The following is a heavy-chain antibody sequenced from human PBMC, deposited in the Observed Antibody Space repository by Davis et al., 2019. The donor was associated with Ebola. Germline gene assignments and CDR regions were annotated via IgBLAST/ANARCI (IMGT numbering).Heavy chain of an antibody. D-gene: IGHD1-26*01. CDR3: TSTTNLIDY. J-gene: IGHJ4*02. V-gene: IGHV3-74*01. Sequence: PGGSLRPSCAASGFTFSSYWMHWVRQAPGKGLVWVSRINSDGSSTSYADSVKGRFTISRDNAKNTAYLQMNSLKTEDTAVYYCTSTTNLIDYWGQGTLVTVSS. CDR1: GFTFSSYW. CDR2: INSDGSST.